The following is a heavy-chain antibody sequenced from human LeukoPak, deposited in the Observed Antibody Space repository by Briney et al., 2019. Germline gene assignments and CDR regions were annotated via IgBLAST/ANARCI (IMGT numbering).Heavy chain of an antibody. Sequence: SETLSLTCAVYGGSFSGYYWSWIRQPPGKGLEWIGEINHSGSTNYNPSLKSRVTISVDTSKNQFSLKLSSVTAADTAVYYCARAGRYQLLFDYWGQGTLVTVSS. D-gene: IGHD2-2*01. V-gene: IGHV4-34*01. J-gene: IGHJ4*02. CDR2: INHSGST. CDR3: ARAGRYQLLFDY. CDR1: GGSFSGYY.